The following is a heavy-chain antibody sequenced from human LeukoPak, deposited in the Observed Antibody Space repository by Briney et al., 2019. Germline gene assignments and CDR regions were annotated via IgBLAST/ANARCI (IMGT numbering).Heavy chain of an antibody. CDR3: ARDGTENFTMVRGVTLDY. V-gene: IGHV1-46*01. CDR2: INPSGSST. J-gene: IGHJ4*02. D-gene: IGHD3-10*01. CDR1: GYTFTSYY. Sequence: ASVKVSCKASGYTFTSYYMHWVRQAPGQGLEWMGIINPSGSSTSYAQKFQGRVTMTRDTSTSTVYMELSSLRSEDTAVYYCARDGTENFTMVRGVTLDYWGQGTLVTVSS.